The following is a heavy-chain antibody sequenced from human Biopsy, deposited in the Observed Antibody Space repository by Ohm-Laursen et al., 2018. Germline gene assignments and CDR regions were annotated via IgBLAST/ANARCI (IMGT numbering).Heavy chain of an antibody. CDR3: ATDGAGSYNEN. Sequence: SLRLSCAASGFTFSSSWMTWIRQAPGKGLEWLSYISGSGVTKMYADSVKGRFTVSRDNAKNSLYLEMNNLTVEDTAVYYCATDGAGSYNENWGQGTLVSVSS. J-gene: IGHJ4*02. CDR1: GFTFSSSW. D-gene: IGHD3-10*01. V-gene: IGHV3-11*01. CDR2: ISGSGVTK.